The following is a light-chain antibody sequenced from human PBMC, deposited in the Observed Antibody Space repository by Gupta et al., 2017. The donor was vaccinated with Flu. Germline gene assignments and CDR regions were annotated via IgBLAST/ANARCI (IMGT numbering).Light chain of an antibody. Sequence: GTLSLSPGERATLSCRASQSVSSNYLAWYQQKPGQAPRLLIYGASTSATGIPDRFGGSGSGTDFTLTISRLEPEDFAVYYCQQYGSSPLTFGGGSKVEIE. CDR2: GAS. CDR3: QQYGSSPLT. J-gene: IGKJ4*01. V-gene: IGKV3-20*01. CDR1: QSVSSNY.